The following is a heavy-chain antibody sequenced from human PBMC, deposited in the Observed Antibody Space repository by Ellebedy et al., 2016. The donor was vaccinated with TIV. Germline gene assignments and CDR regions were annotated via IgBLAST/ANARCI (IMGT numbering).Heavy chain of an antibody. D-gene: IGHD4-11*01. CDR2: IWYDGSNK. CDR3: ARDRVTTTQPSHYYYYGLDV. V-gene: IGHV3-33*01. J-gene: IGHJ6*02. CDR1: GFTFSSYG. Sequence: GESLKISCAASGFTFSSYGMHWVRQAPGKGLEWVAIIWYDGSNKFYADSVKGRFTISRDKSKNALFLQVTSLRAEDTAVYYCARDRVTTTQPSHYYYYGLDVWGQGTTVIVSS.